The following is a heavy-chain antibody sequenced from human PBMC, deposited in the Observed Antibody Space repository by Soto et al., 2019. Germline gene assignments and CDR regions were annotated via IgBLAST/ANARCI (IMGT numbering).Heavy chain of an antibody. Sequence: ASVKVSCKASGYTFTSYYMHWVRQAPGQGLEWMGIINPSGGSTSYAQKFQGRVTMTRDTSTSTVYMELSSLRSEDTAVYYCTRIGGGRGWFDHWGQGTLVTVSS. CDR1: GYTFTSYY. D-gene: IGHD3-16*01. J-gene: IGHJ5*02. CDR3: TRIGGGRGWFDH. CDR2: INPSGGST. V-gene: IGHV1-46*01.